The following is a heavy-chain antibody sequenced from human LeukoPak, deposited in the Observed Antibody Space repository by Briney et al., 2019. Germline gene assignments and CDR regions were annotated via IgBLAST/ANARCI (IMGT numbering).Heavy chain of an antibody. D-gene: IGHD5-12*01. CDR2: ISGGGGST. CDR3: ARGPSGYHNT. J-gene: IGHJ4*02. Sequence: GGSLRLSCAASRFSISSYGMSWVRQAPGKGLEWVSAISGGGGSTYYADSVKGRFTISRDNSKNTLYLQMNSLRAEDTAVYYCARGPSGYHNTGGQGTLVTVSS. V-gene: IGHV3-23*01. CDR1: RFSISSYG.